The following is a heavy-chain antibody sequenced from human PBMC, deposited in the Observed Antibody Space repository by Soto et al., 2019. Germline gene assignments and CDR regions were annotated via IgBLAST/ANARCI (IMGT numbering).Heavy chain of an antibody. J-gene: IGHJ4*02. Sequence: PGGSLRLSCAASGFTFSSYGMHWVRQAPGKGLEWVAVIWYDGSNKYYADSVKGRFTISRDNSKNTLYLQMNSLRAEDTAVYYCARDREQWLVPFGYWGQGTLVTVSS. D-gene: IGHD6-19*01. V-gene: IGHV3-33*01. CDR1: GFTFSSYG. CDR3: ARDREQWLVPFGY. CDR2: IWYDGSNK.